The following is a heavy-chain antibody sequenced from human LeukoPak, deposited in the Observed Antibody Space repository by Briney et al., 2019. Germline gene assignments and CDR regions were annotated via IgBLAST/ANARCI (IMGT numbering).Heavy chain of an antibody. Sequence: SVKVSCKASGGTFSSYAISWVRQAPGQGLEWMGGIIPIFGTANYAQKFQGRVTITADESTSTAYMELSSLRSEDTAVYYCARGRIVATVSGDTWFDPWGQGTLVTVSS. J-gene: IGHJ5*02. CDR2: IIPIFGTA. CDR3: ARGRIVATVSGDTWFDP. V-gene: IGHV1-69*13. D-gene: IGHD5-12*01. CDR1: GGTFSSYA.